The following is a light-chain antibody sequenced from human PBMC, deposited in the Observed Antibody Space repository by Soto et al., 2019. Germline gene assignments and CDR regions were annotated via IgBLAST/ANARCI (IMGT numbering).Light chain of an antibody. CDR3: QQYNNWWT. Sequence: EIVMTQSPATLSVSPGERATLSCRASQSVSSNFAWYQQKPGQAPRLLIYGASTRATGIPARFSGSRSGTELTLTISSLQSEDFAVYYCQQYNNWWTFGQGTKVEIK. CDR2: GAS. V-gene: IGKV3-15*01. J-gene: IGKJ1*01. CDR1: QSVSSN.